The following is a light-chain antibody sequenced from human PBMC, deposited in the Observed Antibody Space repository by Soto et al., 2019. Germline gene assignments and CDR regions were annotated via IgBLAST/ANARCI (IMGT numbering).Light chain of an antibody. CDR3: ISYRSSNTLL. Sequence: QSALTQPASVSGSPGQSITISCTGTSSDVGDYDYVSWYQQYASKAPKMMIYEVSNRPSGVSNRFSGSKSGNTASLTISGLQAKDEADYYCISYRSSNTLLFGGGTKVTVL. CDR1: SSDVGDYDY. CDR2: EVS. J-gene: IGLJ2*01. V-gene: IGLV2-14*01.